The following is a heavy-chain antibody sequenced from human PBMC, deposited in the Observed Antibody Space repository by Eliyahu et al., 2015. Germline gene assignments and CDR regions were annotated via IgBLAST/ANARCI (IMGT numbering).Heavy chain of an antibody. Sequence: QVQLVQSGAEVKKPGSSVKVSCKASGGTFSSXTISWVRQAPGQGLEXMGRXIPILGIANYAQKFQGRVTITADKSTSTAYMELSSLRSEDTAVYYCARDPPPVQGAITGSLDPWGQGTLVTVSS. D-gene: IGHD3-10*01. V-gene: IGHV1-69*08. CDR2: XIPILGIA. J-gene: IGHJ5*02. CDR1: GGTFSSXT. CDR3: ARDPPPVQGAITGSLDP.